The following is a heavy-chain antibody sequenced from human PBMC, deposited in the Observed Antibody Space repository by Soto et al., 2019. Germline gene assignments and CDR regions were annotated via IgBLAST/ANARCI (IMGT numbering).Heavy chain of an antibody. V-gene: IGHV4-31*03. CDR1: GGSISSGGYY. Sequence: QVQLQESGPGLVKPSQTLSLTCTVSGGSISSGGYYWSWIRQHPGKGLEWIGYIYYSGSTYYNPSLKNRVTISVDTSKNQFSLKLSSVTAADTAVYYCARAEEEAYYYGSGSYPPVVWGQGTTVTVSS. CDR2: IYYSGST. CDR3: ARAEEEAYYYGSGSYPPVV. D-gene: IGHD3-10*01. J-gene: IGHJ6*02.